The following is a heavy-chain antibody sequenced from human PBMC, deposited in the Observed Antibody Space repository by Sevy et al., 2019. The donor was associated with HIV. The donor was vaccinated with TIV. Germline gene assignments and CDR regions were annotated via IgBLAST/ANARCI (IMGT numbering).Heavy chain of an antibody. CDR1: VFTFSSYW. J-gene: IGHJ4*02. V-gene: IGHV3-74*01. Sequence: GSLRLSCAASVFTFSSYWMHWVRQVPGKGLVWVSRINTDGSSTNYEDSVKGRFTISRDNAKSTLYLQMNSLRAEDTAVYYCVRARSGYFLDYWGQGTLVTVSS. CDR2: INTDGSST. CDR3: VRARSGYFLDY. D-gene: IGHD3-22*01.